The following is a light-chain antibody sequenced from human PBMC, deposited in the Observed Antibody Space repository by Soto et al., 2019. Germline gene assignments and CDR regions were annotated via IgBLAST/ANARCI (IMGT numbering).Light chain of an antibody. CDR3: QQTHSSPWT. Sequence: IQMTQSPSSLSASVGDTVTITCRASQTVSNYLNWFQQKRGKAPNLLIYGASTLQSGVPSRFSGSGSGTEFTLTINSLQLEDFATYYCQQTHSSPWTFGQGTKVEIK. CDR2: GAS. V-gene: IGKV1-39*01. J-gene: IGKJ1*01. CDR1: QTVSNY.